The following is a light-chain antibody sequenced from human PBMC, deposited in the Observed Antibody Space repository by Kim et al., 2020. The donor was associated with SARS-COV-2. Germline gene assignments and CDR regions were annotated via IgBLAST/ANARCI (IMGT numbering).Light chain of an antibody. CDR1: QTISNY. J-gene: IGKJ2*01. CDR2: GAS. Sequence: DIQMTQSPSSLSASVGDRVTITCRASQTISNYLNWYQQKPGKAPKLLIYGASSLQSGVPSRFSGSGSGTDFTLTINSLQPEDFATYDCQQNSRTFGQGTKLEI. V-gene: IGKV1-39*01. CDR3: QQNSRT.